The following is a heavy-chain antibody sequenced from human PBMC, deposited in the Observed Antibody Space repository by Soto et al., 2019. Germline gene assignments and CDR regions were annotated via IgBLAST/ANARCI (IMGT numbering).Heavy chain of an antibody. CDR1: GFTFSSYG. D-gene: IGHD1-26*01. CDR3: AKDRGGWYVVGATDPSYYYYYGMDV. Sequence: GGSLRLSCAASGFTFSSYGMHWVRQAPGKGLEWVAVISYDGSNKYYADSVKGRFTISRDNSKNTLYLQMNSLRAEDTAVYYCAKDRGGWYVVGATDPSYYYYYGMDVWGQGTTVTVSS. V-gene: IGHV3-30*18. CDR2: ISYDGSNK. J-gene: IGHJ6*02.